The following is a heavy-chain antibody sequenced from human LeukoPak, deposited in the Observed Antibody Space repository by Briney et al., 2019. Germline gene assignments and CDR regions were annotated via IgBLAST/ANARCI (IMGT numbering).Heavy chain of an antibody. CDR3: ARENLAAAADY. CDR1: EFTFSAYW. Sequence: GGSLRLSCAASEFTFSAYWMHWVRQAPGKGLVWVSRIRGDGSMTNYADSVKGRFTISRDNAKNTLYLQMNSLRLEDAAVYYCARENLAAAADYWGQGTVVTVSS. D-gene: IGHD6-25*01. CDR2: IRGDGSMT. V-gene: IGHV3-74*01. J-gene: IGHJ4*02.